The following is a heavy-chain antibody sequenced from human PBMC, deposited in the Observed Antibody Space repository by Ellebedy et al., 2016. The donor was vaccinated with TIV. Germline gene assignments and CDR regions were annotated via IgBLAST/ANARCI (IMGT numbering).Heavy chain of an antibody. D-gene: IGHD4-23*01. CDR2: IYSSGST. J-gene: IGHJ3*01. V-gene: IGHV4-61*03. CDR3: TYGINFDAFDV. Sequence: SETLSLXXTVSGGSVSRRSYYWSWIRQSPGKGLEWIGYIYSSGSTKYNPSLKSRLTISADTSKNHFSLKLNSATAADTAMYYCTYGINFDAFDVWGHGTMVTVYS. CDR1: GGSVSRRSYY.